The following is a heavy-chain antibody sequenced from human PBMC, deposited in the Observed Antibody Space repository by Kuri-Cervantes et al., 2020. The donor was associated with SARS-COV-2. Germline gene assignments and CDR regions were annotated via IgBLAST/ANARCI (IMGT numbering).Heavy chain of an antibody. CDR1: GYALTDYY. Sequence: ASVKVSCKASGYALTDYYIHWVRQAPGQGLEWMGWLNPNTGGTNYAQKFQGWVTMTRDTSPTTAYMELTRLTSDDSAVYFCARGEAARGLMVVFKWRGAGPLHFWGQGTLVTVSS. V-gene: IGHV1-2*04. CDR3: ARGEAARGLMVVFKWRGAGPLHF. D-gene: IGHD3-10*01. CDR2: LNPNTGGT. J-gene: IGHJ4*02.